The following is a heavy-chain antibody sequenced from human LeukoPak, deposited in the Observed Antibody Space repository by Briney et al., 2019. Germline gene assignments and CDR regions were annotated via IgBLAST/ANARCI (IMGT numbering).Heavy chain of an antibody. CDR2: IYYSGST. Sequence: SETLSLTCTVSGGSISSGGYYWSWIRQHPGKGLEWIGYIYYSGSTYYNPSLKSRVTTSVDTSTDQFSLRLSSATAADTAIYYCARQSGDQSSAWYFDAWGQGTLVTVSS. J-gene: IGHJ4*02. CDR1: GGSISSGGYY. CDR3: ARQSGDQSSAWYFDA. V-gene: IGHV4-39*01. D-gene: IGHD6-19*01.